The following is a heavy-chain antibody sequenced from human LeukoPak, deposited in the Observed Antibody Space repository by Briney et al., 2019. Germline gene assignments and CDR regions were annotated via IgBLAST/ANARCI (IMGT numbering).Heavy chain of an antibody. CDR1: GYSISSGYY. Sequence: SETLSLTCTVSGYSISSGYYWGWIRQPPGKGLEWIGSIYHSGRTFYNPSLKSRVTISVDTSKNQFSLKLSSVTAADTAVYYCARAGVGRPVFDPWGQGTLVTVSS. CDR2: IYHSGRT. V-gene: IGHV4-38-2*02. D-gene: IGHD1-26*01. J-gene: IGHJ5*02. CDR3: ARAGVGRPVFDP.